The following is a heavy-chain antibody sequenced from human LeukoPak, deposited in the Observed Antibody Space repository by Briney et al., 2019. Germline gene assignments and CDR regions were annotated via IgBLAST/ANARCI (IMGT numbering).Heavy chain of an antibody. CDR1: GFTFSTYG. CDR2: IWYDGSNR. J-gene: IGHJ4*02. V-gene: IGHV3-33*06. D-gene: IGHD3-22*01. Sequence: PGGSLRLSCAASGFTFSTYGMHWVRQAPGKGLEWVALIWYDGSNRYYTNSVNGRFIISRDNSKNTLYLQMSSLRAEDTAVYYCAKHRDNGDSSGYHDFDFWGQGTLVTVSS. CDR3: AKHRDNGDSSGYHDFDF.